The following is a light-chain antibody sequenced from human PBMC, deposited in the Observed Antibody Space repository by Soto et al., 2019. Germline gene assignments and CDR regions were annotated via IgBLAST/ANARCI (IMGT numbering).Light chain of an antibody. Sequence: EIVLTQYPGTLSLSPGERATLSCRASQSVSSSFLAWYHQKPGQGPWLLIYGASSRATGVPDRFSGSGSGTDFTLSISRLEPEDFAVYYCQQYGSSPYTFGQGTKLEIK. CDR1: QSVSSSF. J-gene: IGKJ2*01. V-gene: IGKV3-20*01. CDR2: GAS. CDR3: QQYGSSPYT.